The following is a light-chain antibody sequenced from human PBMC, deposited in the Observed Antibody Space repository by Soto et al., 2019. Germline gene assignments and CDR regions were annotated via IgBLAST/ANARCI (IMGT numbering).Light chain of an antibody. CDR2: HAS. Sequence: DIQLTQSPSFLSASVGDRVTVTCRASQGISSYLAWYQQKPGKAPQLLIYHASTLQSGVPSRFSGSGSGTQFTLTISSLQPEDFATYYCQHTSSTPFTFGPGTKVDIE. V-gene: IGKV1-9*01. CDR1: QGISSY. CDR3: QHTSSTPFT. J-gene: IGKJ3*01.